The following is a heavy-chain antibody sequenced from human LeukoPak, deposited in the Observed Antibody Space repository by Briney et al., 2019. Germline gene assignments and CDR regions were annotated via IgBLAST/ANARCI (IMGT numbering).Heavy chain of an antibody. Sequence: PSETLSLTCAVYGGSFSGYYWSWIRQPPGKGLEWIGEINHSGSTNYNPSLKSRVTISVDTSENQFSLKLSSVTAADTAVYYCARKGSTIDPWGQGTLVTVSS. CDR1: GGSFSGYY. D-gene: IGHD2-2*01. J-gene: IGHJ5*02. V-gene: IGHV4-34*01. CDR3: ARKGSTIDP. CDR2: INHSGST.